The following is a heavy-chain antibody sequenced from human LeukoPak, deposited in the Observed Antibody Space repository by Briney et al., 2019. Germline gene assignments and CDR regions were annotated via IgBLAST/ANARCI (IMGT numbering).Heavy chain of an antibody. Sequence: ASVKVSCKASGYTFTSYGISWVRQAPGQGLEWMGWINTRNGNANYAHQLQGRVTMTTGTSTSTSYMELASLRFDDTAIYYCARNHLGLGLWGQGTLVTVSS. CDR1: GYTFTSYG. J-gene: IGHJ4*02. D-gene: IGHD3-16*01. V-gene: IGHV1-18*01. CDR2: INTRNGNA. CDR3: ARNHLGLGL.